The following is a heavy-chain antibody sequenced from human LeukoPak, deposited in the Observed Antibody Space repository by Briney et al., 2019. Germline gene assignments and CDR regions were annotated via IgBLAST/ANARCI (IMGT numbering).Heavy chain of an antibody. CDR3: ARIASHSSSWYDGGY. D-gene: IGHD6-13*01. V-gene: IGHV3-74*01. CDR1: GFTFSSYS. J-gene: IGHJ4*02. Sequence: PRGSLRLSCAASGFTFSSYSMKWVRQAPGKGLVWVSRINSDGSSTTYADSVKGRFTISRDNARNTLYLQMNSLRAEDTGVYYCARIASHSSSWYDGGYWGQGTLVTVSS. CDR2: INSDGSST.